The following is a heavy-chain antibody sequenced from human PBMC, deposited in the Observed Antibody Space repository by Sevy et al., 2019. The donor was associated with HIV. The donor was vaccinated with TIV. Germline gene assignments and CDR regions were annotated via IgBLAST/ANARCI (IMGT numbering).Heavy chain of an antibody. J-gene: IGHJ5*02. V-gene: IGHV3-23*01. CDR1: GFPFSSYA. D-gene: IGHD4-17*01. Sequence: GGSLRLSCAASGFPFSSYAMSGVRQAPGKGLEWVSTISGSGGSAYYADSVKGRFTISRDNSKNTLFLQMHSLRAEDTAVYYCAKGLRGTTTNNWFDPWGQGTLVTVSS. CDR3: AKGLRGTTTNNWFDP. CDR2: ISGSGGSA.